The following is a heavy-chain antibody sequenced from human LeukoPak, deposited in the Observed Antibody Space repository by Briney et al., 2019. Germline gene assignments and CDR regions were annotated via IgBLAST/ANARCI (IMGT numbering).Heavy chain of an antibody. CDR2: IYDSGST. CDR3: ARHDAGGHNWFDP. J-gene: IGHJ5*02. D-gene: IGHD3-16*01. CDR1: GGSISSSSYY. Sequence: SETLSLTCTVSGGSISSSSYYWGWIRQPPGKGLEWIGSIYDSGSTYYYPSLKSPVTISVDTSKNQFSLKLSSVTAADTAVYYCARHDAGGHNWFDPWGQGTLVTVSS. V-gene: IGHV4-39*01.